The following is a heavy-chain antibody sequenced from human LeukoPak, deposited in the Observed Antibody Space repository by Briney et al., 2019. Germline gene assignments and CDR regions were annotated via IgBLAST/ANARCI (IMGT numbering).Heavy chain of an antibody. CDR3: MRRDTGWNYSDY. J-gene: IGHJ4*02. CDR1: GGSIYSHY. D-gene: IGHD6-19*01. CDR2: IYYKGNT. V-gene: IGHV4-59*08. Sequence: SQTLSLTCGVSGGSIYSHYWGWIRQHPGTGLGWNGDIYYKGNTNYNPSLKRRVTISLDTSKTHLSLTLTSVVAADTAIYYCMRRDTGWNYSDYGGQGILVTVS.